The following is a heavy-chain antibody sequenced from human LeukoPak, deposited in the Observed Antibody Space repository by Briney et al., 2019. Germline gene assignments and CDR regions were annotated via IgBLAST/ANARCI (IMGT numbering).Heavy chain of an antibody. J-gene: IGHJ4*02. CDR2: IYSDGST. CDR1: GFTVSSNY. V-gene: IGHV3-66*01. Sequence: PGGSLRLSCAASGFTVSSNYMTWVRQAPGKGLEWVSIIYSDGSTYYAGSVKGRFTISRDNSKNTLYLQMNSLRAEDTAVYYCARDSPFDYWGQGTLVTVSS. CDR3: ARDSPFDY.